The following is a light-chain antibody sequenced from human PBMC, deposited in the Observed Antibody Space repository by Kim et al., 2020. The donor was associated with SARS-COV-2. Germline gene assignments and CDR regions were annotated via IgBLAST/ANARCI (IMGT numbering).Light chain of an antibody. CDR1: SSNIGAGYD. J-gene: IGLJ3*02. CDR3: QSYDSSLSGWV. Sequence: QRVTISCTGSSSNIGAGYDVHWYQQLPGTAPKLLIYGNSNRPSGVPDRFSGSKSGTSASLAITGLQAEDEADYYYQSYDSSLSGWVFGGGTKVTVL. CDR2: GNS. V-gene: IGLV1-40*01.